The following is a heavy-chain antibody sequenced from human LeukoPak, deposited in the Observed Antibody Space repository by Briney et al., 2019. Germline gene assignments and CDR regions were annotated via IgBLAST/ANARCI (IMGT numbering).Heavy chain of an antibody. CDR2: ISSNGATT. D-gene: IGHD5-18*01. CDR1: GFTFSSYA. J-gene: IGHJ4*02. CDR3: VRRGYNYGYDY. V-gene: IGHV3-64D*06. Sequence: GGSLRLSCSASGFTFSSYAMHWVRQAPGKGLEYVSSISSNGATTYYAGSVKGRFTISRDNSKNTLYLQVSSLRAEDTAVYYCVRRGYNYGYDYWGQGTLVTVSS.